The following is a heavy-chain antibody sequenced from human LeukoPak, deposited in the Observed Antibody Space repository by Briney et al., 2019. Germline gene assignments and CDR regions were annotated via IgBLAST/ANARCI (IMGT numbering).Heavy chain of an antibody. J-gene: IGHJ4*02. D-gene: IGHD1-1*01. CDR3: ATRVSGRYVTLNWNEEDF. V-gene: IGHV1-8*01. CDR1: GYTFTSYD. CDR2: MHPNSGNT. Sequence: ASAKVSCKASGYTFTSYDINWVRQATGQGLEWMGWMHPNSGNTGYAQKFQGRVTMTRNTSISTAYMELSSLRSEDTDVYYWATRVSGRYVTLNWNEEDFWGQGTLVTVSS.